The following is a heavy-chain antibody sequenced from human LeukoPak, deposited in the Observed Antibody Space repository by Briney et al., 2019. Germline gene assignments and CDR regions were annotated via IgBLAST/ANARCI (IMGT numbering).Heavy chain of an antibody. V-gene: IGHV5-51*01. CDR1: GYCFTSHW. D-gene: IGHD6-13*01. CDR2: IFPCDSDT. Sequence: GASLLTSCKGSGYCFTSHWIGWGRPLPGKSVEGRGSIFPCDSDTKYSPSFQGQVTISADTSISTSYLQWSSLKASDTAMYYCARSCSSSWLDTFDIWGQGTMVTVSS. CDR3: ARSCSSSWLDTFDI. J-gene: IGHJ3*02.